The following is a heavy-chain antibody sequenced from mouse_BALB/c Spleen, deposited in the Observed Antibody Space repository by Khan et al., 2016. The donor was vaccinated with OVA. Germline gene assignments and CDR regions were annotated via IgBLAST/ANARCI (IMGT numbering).Heavy chain of an antibody. J-gene: IGHJ1*01. Sequence: QIQLVQSGPELKKPGETVKISCKASGYTFTNYGMNWVKQAPGKGLKWMGWINTYTGEPTYTDDFKGRFAFSLETSASTAYLQINNLKNEDMATXFCASVASYWYFDVWGAGTTVTVSS. CDR2: INTYTGEP. CDR1: GYTFTNYG. CDR3: ASVASYWYFDV. V-gene: IGHV9-1*02.